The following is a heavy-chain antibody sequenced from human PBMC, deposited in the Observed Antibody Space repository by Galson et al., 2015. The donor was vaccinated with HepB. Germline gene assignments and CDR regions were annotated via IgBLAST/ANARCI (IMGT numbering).Heavy chain of an antibody. J-gene: IGHJ4*02. CDR2: ISSSSSYI. V-gene: IGHV3-21*01. Sequence: SLRLSCAASGFTFSSYSMNWVRQAPGKGLEWVPSISSSSSYIYYADSVKGRFTISRDNAKNSLYLQMNSLRAEDTAVYYCARAREIVLMVYAPTPDYWGQGTLVTVSS. CDR3: ARAREIVLMVYAPTPDY. CDR1: GFTFSSYS. D-gene: IGHD2-8*01.